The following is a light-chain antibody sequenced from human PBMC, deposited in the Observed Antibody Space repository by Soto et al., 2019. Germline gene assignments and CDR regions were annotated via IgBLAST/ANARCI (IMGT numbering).Light chain of an antibody. CDR3: QHYGSSPRT. J-gene: IGKJ1*01. CDR1: QSVSSSY. CDR2: GAS. V-gene: IGKV3-20*01. Sequence: EIVLTQSPGTLSLSPGERATLSCRASQSVSSSYLAWYQQKPGQAPRLLIYGASSRATGNPYSFSGSGSGTDLTLTISRLEPEDYAVYYCQHYGSSPRTFGQGTKVEIK.